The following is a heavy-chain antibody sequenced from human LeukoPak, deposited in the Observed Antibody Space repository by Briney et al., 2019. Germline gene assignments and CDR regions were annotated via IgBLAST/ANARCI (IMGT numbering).Heavy chain of an antibody. CDR1: GYTFTSYY. Sequence: ASVKVSCKASGYTFTSYYMHWVRQAPGQGLEWMGIINPSGGSTSYAQKFQGRVTMTRDMSTSTVYMELSSLRSEDTAVYYCASRTTEDGVWFDPWGQGTLVTVSS. D-gene: IGHD4-17*01. J-gene: IGHJ5*02. CDR2: INPSGGST. CDR3: ASRTTEDGVWFDP. V-gene: IGHV1-46*01.